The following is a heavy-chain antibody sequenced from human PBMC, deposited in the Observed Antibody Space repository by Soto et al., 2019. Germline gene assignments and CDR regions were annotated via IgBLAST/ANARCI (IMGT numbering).Heavy chain of an antibody. J-gene: IGHJ4*02. Sequence: QVHLVQSGAEVKKPGASVKVSCKGSGYGFTTYGITWVRQAPGQGLEWMAWISAHNGNTDNAQNLQARVTVTRDTSTSTAYMELRSLGSDDTAVYYCARGRYGDYWGQGALVTVSS. V-gene: IGHV1-18*01. CDR3: ARGRYGDY. CDR2: ISAHNGNT. CDR1: GYGFTTYG. D-gene: IGHD1-1*01.